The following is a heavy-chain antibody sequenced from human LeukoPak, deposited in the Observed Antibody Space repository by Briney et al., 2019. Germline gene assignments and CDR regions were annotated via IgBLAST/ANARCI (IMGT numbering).Heavy chain of an antibody. J-gene: IGHJ4*02. CDR2: IYSGGST. CDR1: GFTFSSYA. Sequence: GGSLRLSCAASGFTFSSYAMSWVRQAPGKGLEWVSVIYSGGSTYYADSVKGRFTISRDNSKNTLYLQMNSLRAEDTAVYHCARHRDGYKYYFDYWGQGTLVTVSS. V-gene: IGHV3-66*04. D-gene: IGHD5-24*01. CDR3: ARHRDGYKYYFDY.